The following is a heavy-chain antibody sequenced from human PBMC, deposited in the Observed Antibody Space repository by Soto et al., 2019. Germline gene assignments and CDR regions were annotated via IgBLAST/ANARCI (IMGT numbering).Heavy chain of an antibody. CDR3: ARGLILWFGELSRRGGYYYYMDV. D-gene: IGHD3-10*01. V-gene: IGHV4-34*01. CDR2: INDSGDI. CDR1: GGSFSGYQ. J-gene: IGHJ6*03. Sequence: QVQLQQWGAGLLKPSETLSLTCAVYGGSFSGYQWSWIRQTPGKGLEWIGGINDSGDINYNPSLKSRVTILVESPKKQISLRLSSVTAADTAVYCCARGLILWFGELSRRGGYYYYMDVWGKGTTVTVSS.